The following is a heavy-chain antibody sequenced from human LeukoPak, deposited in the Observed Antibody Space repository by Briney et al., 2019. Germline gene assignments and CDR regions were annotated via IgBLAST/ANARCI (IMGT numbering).Heavy chain of an antibody. Sequence: ASVQVSCKASGYTFTSYDINWVRQATGQGLEWMGWMNPNSGNTGYAQKFQGRVTVTRDTSTSTVHMELSGLRSEDTAVYYCARDQEGFDYWGQGTLVTVSS. CDR1: GYTFTSYD. J-gene: IGHJ4*02. CDR2: MNPNSGNT. CDR3: ARDQEGFDY. V-gene: IGHV1-8*01.